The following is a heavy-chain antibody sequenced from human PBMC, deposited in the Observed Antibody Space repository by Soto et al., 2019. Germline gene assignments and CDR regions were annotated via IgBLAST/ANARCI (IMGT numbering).Heavy chain of an antibody. CDR2: ISGSGGST. J-gene: IGHJ4*03. CDR3: AKEVVEVISNYYFDS. D-gene: IGHD4-4*01. CDR1: GFTFSSDA. V-gene: IGHV3-23*01. Sequence: GGSLRLSCGASGFTFSSDAMGWVRQAPGKGLEWVSAISGSGGSTYYADSVKGRFTISRDNSENTLFLQMSSLRADDTAVYFCAKEVVEVISNYYFDSCGQGTTVTVSS.